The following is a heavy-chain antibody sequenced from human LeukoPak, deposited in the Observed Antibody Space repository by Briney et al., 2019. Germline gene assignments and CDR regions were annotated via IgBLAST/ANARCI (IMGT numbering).Heavy chain of an antibody. D-gene: IGHD6-6*01. J-gene: IGHJ4*02. CDR2: ISSDGRYI. CDR3: ATVMGSSPSTAYFAY. Sequence: GGTLRLSCGGSGFTFGRNAINWVRQTPGKGLEWLSAISSDGRYIYYTDSVKGRFTTSRDNSRNTVYLQMNGLRVEDTAVYSCATVMGSSPSTAYFAYWGQGTLVTVSS. V-gene: IGHV3-23*01. CDR1: GFTFGRNA.